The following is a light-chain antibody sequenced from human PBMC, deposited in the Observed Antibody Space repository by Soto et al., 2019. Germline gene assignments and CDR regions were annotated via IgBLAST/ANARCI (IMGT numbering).Light chain of an antibody. CDR3: QQYGSSPLT. J-gene: IGKJ4*01. CDR2: GAS. CDR1: QSVSSSY. V-gene: IGKV3-20*01. Sequence: IVLPQSPGTLSLSPGERATLSCMASQSVSSSYLAWYQQKPGQAPRLLIYGASSRATDIPDRFSGSGSGTDFTLTISRLDPEDFAVYYCQQYGSSPLTFGGGTKVDIK.